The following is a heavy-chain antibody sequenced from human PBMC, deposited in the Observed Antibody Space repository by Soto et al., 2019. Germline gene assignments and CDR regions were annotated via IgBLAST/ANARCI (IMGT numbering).Heavy chain of an antibody. J-gene: IGHJ6*02. D-gene: IGHD6-6*01. CDR3: ARDWGGSGYSSSSRVYYGMDV. CDR2: INPNSGGT. Sequence: AASVKVSCKASGYTFTGYYMHWVRQAPGQGLEWMGWINPNSGGTNYAQKFQGWVTMTRDTSISTAYMELSRLRSDDTAVYYCARDWGGSGYSSSSRVYYGMDVWGQGTTVTVSS. CDR1: GYTFTGYY. V-gene: IGHV1-2*04.